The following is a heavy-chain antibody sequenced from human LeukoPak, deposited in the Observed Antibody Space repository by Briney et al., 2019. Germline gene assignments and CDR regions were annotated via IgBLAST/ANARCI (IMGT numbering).Heavy chain of an antibody. D-gene: IGHD2-2*01. J-gene: IGHJ3*02. CDR1: GGTFSSYA. CDR3: ARDEADIVVVPAATSHAFDI. V-gene: IGHV1-69*06. Sequence: ASVKVSCKASGGTFSSYAISWVRQAPGQGLEWMGGIIPIFGTANYAQKFQRRVTITADKSTSTAYMELSSLRSEDTAVYYCARDEADIVVVPAATSHAFDIWGQGTMVTVSS. CDR2: IIPIFGTA.